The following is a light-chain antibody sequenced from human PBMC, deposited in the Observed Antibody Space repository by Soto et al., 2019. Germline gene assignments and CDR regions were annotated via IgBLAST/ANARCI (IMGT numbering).Light chain of an antibody. Sequence: EIMLIPSPGTLTLSPGEKTTLSCRASQSVSSNYLAWYQQKPGQAPRLLIYHASNRATGVPARFSGSRSGTDFTLTISYLEPADFGLYYCQHRLNLPPGFGQGTKVDIK. V-gene: IGKV3-11*01. CDR2: HAS. J-gene: IGKJ1*01. CDR3: QHRLNLPPG. CDR1: QSVSSNY.